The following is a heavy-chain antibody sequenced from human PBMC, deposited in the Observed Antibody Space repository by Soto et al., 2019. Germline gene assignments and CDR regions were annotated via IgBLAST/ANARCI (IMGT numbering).Heavy chain of an antibody. V-gene: IGHV4-59*01. J-gene: IGHJ4*02. D-gene: IGHD6-6*01. Sequence: LSLSCAASGFHIISYYRSWYRPTPGKGLEWIGYIYYSGSTNYNPSLKSRVTISVDTSKNQFSLNLRSMSPADTAVYYCARVGGLAARTFDYWGPGTLVTVSS. CDR1: GFHIISYY. CDR3: ARVGGLAARTFDY. CDR2: IYYSGST.